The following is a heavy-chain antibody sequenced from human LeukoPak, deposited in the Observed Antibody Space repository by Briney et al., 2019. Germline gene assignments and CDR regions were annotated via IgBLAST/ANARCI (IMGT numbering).Heavy chain of an antibody. V-gene: IGHV3-23*01. J-gene: IGHJ4*02. CDR1: GFTLSSYA. D-gene: IGHD3-22*01. CDR3: AIMHPYYDGSGYWVQ. CDR2: ISTSGANT. Sequence: PGGSLRLSCAASGFTLSSYAMSWVRQAPGKGLEWVSGISTSGANTSNADSVKGRFSISRDNPRNTLYMQMNSLRAEDTALYYCAIMHPYYDGSGYWVQWGQGTLVTVSS.